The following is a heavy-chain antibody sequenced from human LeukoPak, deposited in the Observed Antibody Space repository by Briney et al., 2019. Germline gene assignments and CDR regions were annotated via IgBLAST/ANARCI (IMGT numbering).Heavy chain of an antibody. Sequence: GGSLRLSCAASGFTFNSYSMNWVRQAPGKGLEWVSSISSSSSYIYYTDSVKGRFTISRDNAKNSLYLQLNSLRAADTAVYYCARCGDGLPCDFDYWGQGTLVTVSS. CDR1: GFTFNSYS. V-gene: IGHV3-21*01. CDR2: ISSSSSYI. CDR3: ARCGDGLPCDFDY. D-gene: IGHD3-10*01. J-gene: IGHJ4*02.